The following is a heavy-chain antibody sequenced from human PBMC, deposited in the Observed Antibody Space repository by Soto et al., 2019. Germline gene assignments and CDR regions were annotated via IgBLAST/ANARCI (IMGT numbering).Heavy chain of an antibody. J-gene: IGHJ6*02. D-gene: IGHD2-2*01. Sequence: ASLKVSCKASGYTFTSYAMHWVRQAPGQRLEWMGWINAGNGKTKYSQKVQGRVTITRDTSASTAYMELSSLGSEDTAGYYCARVVPDAMLSVWGQGMTATVSS. CDR3: ARVVPDAMLSV. CDR1: GYTFTSYA. CDR2: INAGNGKT. V-gene: IGHV1-3*01.